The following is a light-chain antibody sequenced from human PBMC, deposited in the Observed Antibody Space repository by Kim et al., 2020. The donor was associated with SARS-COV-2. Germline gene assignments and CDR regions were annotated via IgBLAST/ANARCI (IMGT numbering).Light chain of an antibody. CDR1: NANIEANT. CDR2: NDN. CDR3: AGWDDSLNVMV. V-gene: IGLV1-44*01. Sequence: GQRGTITCSGSNANIEANTVIRFQQLPGTAPKLLIYNDNQQPSGVPVRFSGSESGTSASLVISGLQSEDEADYYCAGWDDSLNVMVFGGGTQLTVL. J-gene: IGLJ2*01.